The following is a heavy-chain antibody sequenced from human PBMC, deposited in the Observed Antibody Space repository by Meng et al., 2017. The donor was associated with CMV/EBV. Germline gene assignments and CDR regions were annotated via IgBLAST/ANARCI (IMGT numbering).Heavy chain of an antibody. CDR1: GGSIRSGDYY. CDR2: IHYSGST. V-gene: IGHV4-30-4*08. Sequence: EQVQGPGPGAVNPAPTLSLTFTVSGGSIRSGDYYWRWLRQPPGKGLEWIGYIHYSGSTYYNPSLKSRVTISVDTSKNQFSLKLSSVTAADTAVYYCARAQYSSSCDYWGQGTLVTVSS. J-gene: IGHJ4*02. D-gene: IGHD6-13*01. CDR3: ARAQYSSSCDY.